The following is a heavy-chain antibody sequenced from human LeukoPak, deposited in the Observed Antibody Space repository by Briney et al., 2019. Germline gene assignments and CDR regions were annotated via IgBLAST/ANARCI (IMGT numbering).Heavy chain of an antibody. CDR2: INQGGGGK. V-gene: IGHV3-7*01. J-gene: IGHJ4*02. CDR1: GFTFSNYW. Sequence: PGGSLRLSCAVSGFTFSNYWMIWVRQAPGKGLEWLANINQGGGGKFYVDSVKGRFTISRDNAKNSLYLQMNSLRAEDTAVYYCLSGASGSYLRGQGTLVTVSS. CDR3: LSGASGSYL. D-gene: IGHD3-10*01.